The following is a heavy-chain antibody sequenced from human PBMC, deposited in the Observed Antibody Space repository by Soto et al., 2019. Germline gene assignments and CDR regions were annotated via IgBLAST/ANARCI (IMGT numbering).Heavy chain of an antibody. CDR3: ARHGYNYGGGYFDY. CDR1: GYTFTSYY. D-gene: IGHD5-18*01. Sequence: ASVKVSCKASGYTFTSYYMHWVRQAPGQGLEWMGIINPSGGSTSYAQKFQGRFTISRDNSKNTLYLQMNSLRAEDTAVYYCARHGYNYGGGYFDYWGQGTLVTVSS. CDR2: INPSGGST. V-gene: IGHV1-46*01. J-gene: IGHJ4*02.